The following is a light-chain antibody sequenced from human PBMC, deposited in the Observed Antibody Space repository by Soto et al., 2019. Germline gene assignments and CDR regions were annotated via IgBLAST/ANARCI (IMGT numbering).Light chain of an antibody. CDR1: SSDVGSYNY. CDR2: EVS. J-gene: IGLJ1*01. V-gene: IGLV2-14*01. CDR3: SSYTSSSSL. Sequence: QSALTQPASVSGSSGQSITIPCTGTSSDVGSYNYVSWYQQHPGKAPKLIIYEVSDRPSGISSRFSGSKSGNTASLTISGLQTEGEADYYCSSYTSSSSLFGTGTKVTVL.